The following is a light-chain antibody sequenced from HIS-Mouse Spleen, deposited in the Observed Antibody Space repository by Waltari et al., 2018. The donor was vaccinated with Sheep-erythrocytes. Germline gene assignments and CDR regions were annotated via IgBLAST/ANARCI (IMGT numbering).Light chain of an antibody. Sequence: QSVLTQPPSVSAAPGQKVTISCSGSSSNIGHNYVSWYQQLPGTDPKHLIYDNNKRPSGIPDLFAGSKSGTSATLRSTGLQTGDEADYYCGTWDSSLSAGRVFGGGTKLTVL. CDR1: SSNIGHNY. V-gene: IGLV1-51*01. CDR2: DNN. CDR3: GTWDSSLSAGRV. J-gene: IGLJ3*02.